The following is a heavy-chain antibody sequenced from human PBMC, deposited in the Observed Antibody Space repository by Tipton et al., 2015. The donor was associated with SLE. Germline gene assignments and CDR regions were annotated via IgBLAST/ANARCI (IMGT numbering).Heavy chain of an antibody. D-gene: IGHD2-2*01. CDR3: ARVPAFYYYYMDV. CDR1: GGSISSYF. V-gene: IGHV4-59*01. J-gene: IGHJ6*03. CDR2: MYYSGSN. Sequence: PGLVKPSETLSLTGTVSGGSISSYFWSWIRQPPGKGLEWIGYMYYSGSNSYNPSLKSRVTISVDTSKNQFSLKLTSVTAADTAVYYCARVPAFYYYYMDVWGKGTTVTVSS.